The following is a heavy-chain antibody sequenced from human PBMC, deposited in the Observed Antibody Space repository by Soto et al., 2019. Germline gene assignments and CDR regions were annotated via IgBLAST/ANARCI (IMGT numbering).Heavy chain of an antibody. Sequence: QAQVVQSGAEVRKPGSSVKLSCKASEGTFNSYAIAWVRQAPGQGLEWMGGIIPYYNTLNYAQKFQDRVTIAADDSTNTVYMELSSLRSDDTAVYFCASGASRWYPYFFDSWAQGTLVTVSS. CDR1: EGTFNSYA. V-gene: IGHV1-69*01. D-gene: IGHD6-13*01. CDR3: ASGASRWYPYFFDS. J-gene: IGHJ4*02. CDR2: IIPYYNTL.